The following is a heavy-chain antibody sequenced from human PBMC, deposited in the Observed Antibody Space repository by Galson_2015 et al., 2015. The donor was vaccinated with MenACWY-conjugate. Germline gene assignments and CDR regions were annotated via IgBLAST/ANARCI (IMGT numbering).Heavy chain of an antibody. CDR3: SRGTLGWPFRWFDP. J-gene: IGHJ5*02. CDR1: GDSVSSQSAA. V-gene: IGHV6-1*01. CDR2: TYYRSKRYN. Sequence: CAISGDSVSSQSAAWNWIRQSPSRGLEWLGRTYYRSKRYNDYAVSVKSRITINPDTSKNQFSLQLNSVTPEDTAVYYCSRGTLGWPFRWFDPWGQGTLVTVSS. D-gene: IGHD1-7*01.